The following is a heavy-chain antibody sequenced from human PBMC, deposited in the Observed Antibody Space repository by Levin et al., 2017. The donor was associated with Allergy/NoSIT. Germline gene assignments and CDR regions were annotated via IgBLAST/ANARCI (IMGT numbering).Heavy chain of an antibody. Sequence: SGPTLVKPTETLTLTCTVSGFSLSNARMGVSWIRQPPGKALEWLAHIFSNDEKSYSTSLKSRLTISKDTSKSQVVLTMTNMDPVDTATYYCARITMVRIQRDYYYYGMDVWGQGTTVTVSS. CDR2: IFSNDEK. CDR1: GFSLSNARMG. CDR3: ARITMVRIQRDYYYYGMDV. V-gene: IGHV2-26*01. J-gene: IGHJ6*02. D-gene: IGHD3-10*01.